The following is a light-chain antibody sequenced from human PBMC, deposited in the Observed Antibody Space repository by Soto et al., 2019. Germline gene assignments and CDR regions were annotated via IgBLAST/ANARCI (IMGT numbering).Light chain of an antibody. CDR3: LRGRHLPLT. J-gene: IGKJ1*01. CDR2: KVS. CDR1: QSIDYSDGKNY. Sequence: DVVMTQSPLSLPATLGQPASISCTSSQSIDYSDGKNYLIWFLQRPGQSPRRLIYKVSNRDTGVPDRFSGSGSGADFTLKISRVEAEDVGIYYCLRGRHLPLTFGRGTKVEIK. V-gene: IGKV2-30*01.